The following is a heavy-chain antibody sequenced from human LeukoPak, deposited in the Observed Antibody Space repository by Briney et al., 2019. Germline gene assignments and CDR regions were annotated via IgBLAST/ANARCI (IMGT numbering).Heavy chain of an antibody. CDR3: ARENYGDYADAFDI. V-gene: IGHV3-7*04. CDR1: GFTFSNYW. CDR2: MKDDGSEK. Sequence: GGSLRLSCAASGFTFSNYWMSWVRQAPGKGLEWVANMKDDGSEKYYVDSVKGRFTISRDNSKNTLYLQMNSLRAEDTAVYYCARENYGDYADAFDIWGQGTMVTVSS. J-gene: IGHJ3*02. D-gene: IGHD4-17*01.